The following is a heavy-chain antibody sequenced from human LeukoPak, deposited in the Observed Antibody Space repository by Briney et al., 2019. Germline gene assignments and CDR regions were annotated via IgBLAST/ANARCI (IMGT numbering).Heavy chain of an antibody. V-gene: IGHV3-74*01. CDR3: ATDLPGASDY. CDR1: GFTFSSYW. J-gene: IGHJ4*02. CDR2: IDTGGDWT. D-gene: IGHD3-10*01. Sequence: QAGGSLRLSCAASGFTFSSYWMHWVRQAPGTGLVWVSRIDTGGDWTDYADSVKGRFTVSRDNAKNALFLQMNSLRAEDTAVYYCATDLPGASDYWGQGTLVTVSS.